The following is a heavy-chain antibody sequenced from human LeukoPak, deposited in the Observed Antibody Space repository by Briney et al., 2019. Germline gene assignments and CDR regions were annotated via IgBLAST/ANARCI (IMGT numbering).Heavy chain of an antibody. D-gene: IGHD6-6*01. V-gene: IGHV6-1*01. CDR2: TYYRSKWNT. CDR1: GDTVSSNTAA. J-gene: IGHJ6*02. CDR3: SRQRSTSTYYFGLDV. Sequence: SQTLSLTCAISGDTVSSNTAAWNWIRQSPSRGLEWLGRTYYRSKWNTDYAASVQNRITIDPDTSTNQFSLQLKSATPEDTAVYYCSRQRSTSTYYFGLDVWGQGTTATVSS.